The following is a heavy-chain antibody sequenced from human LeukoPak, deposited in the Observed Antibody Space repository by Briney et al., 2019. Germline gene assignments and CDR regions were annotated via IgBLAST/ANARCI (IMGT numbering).Heavy chain of an antibody. CDR2: IRYDGSSK. V-gene: IGHV3-30*02. CDR1: GYTSCSYG. CDR3: ARESESYDSIGYSFDY. D-gene: IGHD3-22*01. J-gene: IGHJ4*02. Sequence: GGSLRLSCAASGYTSCSYGMLWLREAPGKGLEGVAYIRYDGSSKFYADSVKGRFTLSRENYNNTMYLQMHSLRAEDRAVYDCARESESYDSIGYSFDYWGQGTLVTVSS.